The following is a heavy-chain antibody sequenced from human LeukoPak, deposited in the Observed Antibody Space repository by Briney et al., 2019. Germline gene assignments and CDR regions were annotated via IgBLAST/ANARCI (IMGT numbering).Heavy chain of an antibody. CDR3: ARDHRYSGSYYFDY. Sequence: GGSLRLSCAASGFTFSNYAMHWVRQAPGKGLEWVAVISYDGSNKYYADSVKGRFTISRDNSKNTLYLQMNSLRAEDTAVYYCARDHRYSGSYYFDYWGQGTLVTVSS. D-gene: IGHD1-26*01. CDR1: GFTFSNYA. CDR2: ISYDGSNK. J-gene: IGHJ4*02. V-gene: IGHV3-30-3*01.